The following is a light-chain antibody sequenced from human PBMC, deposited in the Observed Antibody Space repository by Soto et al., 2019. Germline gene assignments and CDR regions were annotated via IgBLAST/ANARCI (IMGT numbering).Light chain of an antibody. J-gene: IGLJ2*01. CDR2: RNN. Sequence: QSVLTQPPSASGTPGQRVTISCSRSSSNIGSNYVYWYQQLPGTAPKLLIYRNNQRPSGVPDRFSGSKSGTSASLAISGLRSEDEADYYCAAWDDSLSGPVVFGGGTQLTVL. V-gene: IGLV1-47*01. CDR1: SSNIGSNY. CDR3: AAWDDSLSGPVV.